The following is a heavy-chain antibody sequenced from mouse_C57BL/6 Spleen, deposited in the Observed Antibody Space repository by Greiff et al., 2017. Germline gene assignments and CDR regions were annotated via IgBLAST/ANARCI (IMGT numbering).Heavy chain of an antibody. Sequence: EVQLVESEGGLVQPGSSMKLSCTASGFTFSDYYMAWVRQVPEKGLEWVANINYDGSSTYYLDSLKSRFIISRDTAKNILYLQMSSLKSEETDTYERARSNSIDYWGQGTTLTVSS. J-gene: IGHJ4*01. CDR3: ARSNSIDY. V-gene: IGHV5-16*01. D-gene: IGHD2-5*01. CDR2: INYDGSST. CDR1: GFTFSDYY.